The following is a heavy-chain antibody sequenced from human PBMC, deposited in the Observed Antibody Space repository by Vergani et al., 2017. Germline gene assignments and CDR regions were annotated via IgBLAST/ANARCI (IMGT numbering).Heavy chain of an antibody. CDR3: ARTHAYYYXMDV. CDR2: SYYSGST. V-gene: IGHV4-39*01. Sequence: QLQLQESGPGLVKPSETLSLTCTVSGGSISSSSYYWGWIRQPPGKGLEWIGSSYYSGSTYYKPSLKSRVTISVETSKNQFSLKLSSVTAADTAVYYCARTHAYYYXMDVWGKGTTVTVSS. CDR1: GGSISSSSYY. J-gene: IGHJ6*03.